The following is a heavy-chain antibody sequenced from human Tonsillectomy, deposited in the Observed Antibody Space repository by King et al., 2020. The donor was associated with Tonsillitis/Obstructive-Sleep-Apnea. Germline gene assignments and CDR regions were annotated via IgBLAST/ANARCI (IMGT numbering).Heavy chain of an antibody. Sequence: VQLQQWGAGLLKPSETLSLTCAVYGGSFSGYYWTWIRQSPGKGLEWIGEIDHSGSTNDNPSLKSRVTMSVDTSKNQFSLKLRSVTAADMAVYYCARGTPETAVDIWGQGTIVTVSS. CDR2: IDHSGST. J-gene: IGHJ3*02. D-gene: IGHD2-21*02. V-gene: IGHV4-34*01. CDR1: GGSFSGYY. CDR3: ARGTPETAVDI.